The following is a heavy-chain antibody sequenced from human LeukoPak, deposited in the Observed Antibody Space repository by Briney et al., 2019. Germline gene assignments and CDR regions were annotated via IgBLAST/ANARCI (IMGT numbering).Heavy chain of an antibody. J-gene: IGHJ4*02. CDR2: ISWNSGYI. D-gene: IGHD6-19*01. V-gene: IGHV3-9*01. Sequence: GRSLRLPRADSGFTFDNYAMHWVRQAPGKGLEWLSIISWNSGYIGYADSVKGRFTISRDNAKKSLDLQMNSLRAEDTAFYYCAKVRGTYSSGYFFDYWGQGTLVTVSS. CDR1: GFTFDNYA. CDR3: AKVRGTYSSGYFFDY.